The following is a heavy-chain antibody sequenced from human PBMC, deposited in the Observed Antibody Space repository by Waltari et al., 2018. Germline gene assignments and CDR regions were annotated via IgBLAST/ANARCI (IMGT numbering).Heavy chain of an antibody. D-gene: IGHD2-2*02. J-gene: IGHJ4*02. CDR2: INHSGST. Sequence: QVQLQQWGAGLLKPSETLSLTCAVYGGSFSGYYWSWIRQPPGKGLEWIGEINHSGSTNYNPSLKSRVTISVDTSKNQFSLKLSSVTAADTAVYYCARLYSAFFDYWGQGTLVTVSS. CDR1: GGSFSGYY. CDR3: ARLYSAFFDY. V-gene: IGHV4-34*01.